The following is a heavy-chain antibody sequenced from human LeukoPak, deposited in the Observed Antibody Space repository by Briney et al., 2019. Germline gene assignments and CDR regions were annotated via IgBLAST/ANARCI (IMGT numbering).Heavy chain of an antibody. Sequence: ASVKVSCKASGYTFTSYYMHWVRQAPGQGLEWMGIINPSGGSTNYAQKFQGRVTMTRDTSTGTVYMELRSLRSEDTAVYYCARDLGSPRDRSWFDPWGQGTLVTVSS. V-gene: IGHV1-46*01. D-gene: IGHD7-27*01. CDR1: GYTFTSYY. CDR2: INPSGGST. CDR3: ARDLGSPRDRSWFDP. J-gene: IGHJ5*02.